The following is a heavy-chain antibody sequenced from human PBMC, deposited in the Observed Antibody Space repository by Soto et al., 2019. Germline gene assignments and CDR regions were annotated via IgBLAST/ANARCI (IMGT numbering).Heavy chain of an antibody. CDR1: GFTFSSYS. D-gene: IGHD7-27*01. V-gene: IGHV3-21*01. J-gene: IGHJ4*02. CDR2: ISSSSYI. CDR3: ARDLGNWGSHY. Sequence: GGSLRLSCAASGFTFSSYSMNWVRQAPGKGLEWVSSISSSSYIYYADSVKGRFTISRDNAKNSLYLQMDSLRAEDTAVYYCARDLGNWGSHYWGQGTLVTVSS.